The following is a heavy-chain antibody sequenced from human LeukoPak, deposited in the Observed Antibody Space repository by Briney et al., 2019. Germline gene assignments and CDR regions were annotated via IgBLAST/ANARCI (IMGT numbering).Heavy chain of an antibody. J-gene: IGHJ4*02. D-gene: IGHD2-15*01. CDR3: ASIVVAAAAIDY. CDR1: GGSVSSGDYY. CDR2: FCHSAST. Sequence: PSETLSLTCTVSGGSVSSGDYYWSWIRQPPGKGLEWIGYFCHSASTYYNPSLKSRVSISVDTAKNQFSLKLTSVTAAGTAVYYCASIVVAAAAIDYWGQGTLVTVSS. V-gene: IGHV4-30-4*01.